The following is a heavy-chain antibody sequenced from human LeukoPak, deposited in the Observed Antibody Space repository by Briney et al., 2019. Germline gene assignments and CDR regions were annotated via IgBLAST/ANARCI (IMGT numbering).Heavy chain of an antibody. J-gene: IGHJ4*02. D-gene: IGHD6-19*01. CDR2: ISGSGGST. CDR3: AKDQTIAVAGHFDY. CDR1: GFAFSSYA. V-gene: IGHV3-23*01. Sequence: GGSLRLSCAASGFAFSSYAMSWVRQAPGKGLEWVSAISGSGGSTYYADSVKGRFTISRDNSKNTLYLQMNSLRAEDTAVYYCAKDQTIAVAGHFDYWGQGTLVTVSS.